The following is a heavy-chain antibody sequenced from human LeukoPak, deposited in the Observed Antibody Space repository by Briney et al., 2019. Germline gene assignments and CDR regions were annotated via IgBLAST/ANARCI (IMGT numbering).Heavy chain of an antibody. V-gene: IGHV1-46*01. CDR3: VRDSSYYGSGNSYNGFNWFDS. J-gene: IGHJ5*01. D-gene: IGHD3-10*01. CDR1: GSTFSSYY. Sequence: ASVKVSCKASGSTFSSYYMHWVRQAPGRGLEWMGMINPSGAYTSYAQKFQGRVTMTRDTSTSTVYMELSSLRSEDTAVYYCVRDSSYYGSGNSYNGFNWFDSWGQGTLVTVSS. CDR2: INPSGAYT.